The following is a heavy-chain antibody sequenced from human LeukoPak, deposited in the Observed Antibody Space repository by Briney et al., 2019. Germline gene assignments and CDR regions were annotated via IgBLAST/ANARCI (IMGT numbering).Heavy chain of an antibody. J-gene: IGHJ3*02. V-gene: IGHV4-4*07. Sequence: SETLSLTCTVSGGSISSYHWSWIRQPAGKGLEWIGRIYTSGSTKYNPSLKSRVTMSVDTSKNQFSLKLSSVTAADTAVYYCVRTYCSTTSCYRDTSDISGQGTMVTVSS. CDR2: IYTSGST. CDR3: VRTYCSTTSCYRDTSDI. D-gene: IGHD2-2*01. CDR1: GGSISSYH.